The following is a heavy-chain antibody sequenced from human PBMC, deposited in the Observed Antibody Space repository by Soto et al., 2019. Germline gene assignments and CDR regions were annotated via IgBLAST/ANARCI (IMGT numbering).Heavy chain of an antibody. D-gene: IGHD1-26*01. Sequence: SVKVSCKASGGTLSSYTFSWVRQAPGQGLEWMGRVIPNLGMTNYAKKFQGRVTMTGYTSTSTAYMELNSLRFEDTAVYYCARAMGALDYFDYWGQGTLVTVSS. CDR3: ARAMGALDYFDY. J-gene: IGHJ4*02. V-gene: IGHV1-69*02. CDR2: VIPNLGMT. CDR1: GGTLSSYT.